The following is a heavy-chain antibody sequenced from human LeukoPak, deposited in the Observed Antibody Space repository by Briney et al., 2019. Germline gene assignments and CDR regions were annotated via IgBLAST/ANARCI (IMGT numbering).Heavy chain of an antibody. CDR3: ALIVAMGATIDY. V-gene: IGHV3-30-3*01. J-gene: IGHJ4*02. D-gene: IGHD1-26*01. CDR1: GFTFSSYA. Sequence: GGSLRLSCAASGFTFSSYAMHWVRQAPGKGLEWVAVISYDGSNKYYADSVKGRFTISGDNSKNTLYLQMNSLRAEDTAVYYCALIVAMGATIDYWGQGTLVTVSS. CDR2: ISYDGSNK.